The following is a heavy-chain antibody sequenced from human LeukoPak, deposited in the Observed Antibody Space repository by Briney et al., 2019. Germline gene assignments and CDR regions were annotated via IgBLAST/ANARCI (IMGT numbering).Heavy chain of an antibody. Sequence: GGSLRLSCAASGFTFDDYAMHWVRQAPGKGLEWVSGISWNSGSIGYADSVKGRFTISRDNAKNSLYLQMNSLRAEDTALYYCAKVGVYGDYEGNWFDPWGQGTLVTVSS. CDR3: AKVGVYGDYEGNWFDP. D-gene: IGHD4-17*01. CDR2: ISWNSGSI. V-gene: IGHV3-9*01. CDR1: GFTFDDYA. J-gene: IGHJ5*02.